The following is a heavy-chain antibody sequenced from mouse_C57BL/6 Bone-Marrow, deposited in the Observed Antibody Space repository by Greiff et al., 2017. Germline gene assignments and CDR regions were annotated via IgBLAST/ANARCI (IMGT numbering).Heavy chain of an antibody. J-gene: IGHJ1*03. Sequence: QVQLQQSGAELVRPGTSVTVSCKASGYAFTNYLIEWVKQRPGQGLAWIGVINPGSGGTNYNEQFKGKATLTADKSSSTAYMQLCSLTSEDSAVYFCARSGYYGWYFDVWGTGTTVTVSA. D-gene: IGHD1-1*01. CDR2: INPGSGGT. V-gene: IGHV1-54*01. CDR1: GYAFTNYL. CDR3: ARSGYYGWYFDV.